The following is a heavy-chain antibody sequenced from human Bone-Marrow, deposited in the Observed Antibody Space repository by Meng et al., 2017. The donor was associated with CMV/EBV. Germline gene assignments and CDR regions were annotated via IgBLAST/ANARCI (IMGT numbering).Heavy chain of an antibody. CDR2: IYHSGST. CDR1: GYSISSGYY. Sequence: SETLSLTCTVSGYSISSGYYWGWIRQPPGKGLEWIGSIYHSGSTYYNPSLKSRVTISVDTSKNQFSLKLSSVTAADTAVYYCARADPPGYCSSTSCHFRDGGFDPWGQGTRVTVSS. J-gene: IGHJ5*02. D-gene: IGHD2-2*01. CDR3: ARADPPGYCSSTSCHFRDGGFDP. V-gene: IGHV4-38-2*02.